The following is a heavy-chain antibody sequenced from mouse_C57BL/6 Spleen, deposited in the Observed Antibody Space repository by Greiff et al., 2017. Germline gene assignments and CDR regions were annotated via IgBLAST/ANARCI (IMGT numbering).Heavy chain of an antibody. D-gene: IGHD2-4*01. J-gene: IGHJ4*01. CDR1: GYSITSGYY. CDR3: ARDRDYDYDPYYYAMDY. Sequence: EVKLQESGPGLVKPSQSLSLTCSVTGYSITSGYYWNWIRQFPGNKLEWMGYISYDGSNNYNPSLKNRISITRDTSKNQFFLKLNSVTTEDTATYYCARDRDYDYDPYYYAMDYWGQGTSVTVAS. CDR2: ISYDGSN. V-gene: IGHV3-6*01.